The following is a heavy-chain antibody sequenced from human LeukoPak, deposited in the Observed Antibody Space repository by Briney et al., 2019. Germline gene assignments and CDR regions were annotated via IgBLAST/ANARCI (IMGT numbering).Heavy chain of an antibody. CDR1: GGSISSYY. J-gene: IGHJ4*02. D-gene: IGHD6-13*01. CDR2: IYTSGST. Sequence: SETLSLTCTVSGGSISSYYWSWIRQPAGKGLEWIGRIYTSGSTNYNPTLKSRVTMSVDTSRNQFSLKLSSVTAADTAVYYCARVGSSPTHFDYWGQGTLVTVSS. CDR3: ARVGSSPTHFDY. V-gene: IGHV4-4*07.